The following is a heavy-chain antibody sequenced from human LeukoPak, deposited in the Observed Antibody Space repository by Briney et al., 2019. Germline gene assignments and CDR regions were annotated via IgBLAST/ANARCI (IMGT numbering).Heavy chain of an antibody. CDR2: IIPIYGTA. V-gene: IGHV1-69*06. J-gene: IGHJ6*03. Sequence: ASVKVSCKASGGTFSSYTISWVRQAPGQGLEWMGGIIPIYGTANYAQKFQGRVTITADKSTSTAYMELSSLRSEDTAVYYCARDRIAVAGRKYYYYMDVWGKGTTVTVSS. CDR1: GGTFSSYT. CDR3: ARDRIAVAGRKYYYYMDV. D-gene: IGHD6-19*01.